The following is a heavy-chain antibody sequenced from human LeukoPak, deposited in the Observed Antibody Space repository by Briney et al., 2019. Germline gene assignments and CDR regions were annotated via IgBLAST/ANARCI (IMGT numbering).Heavy chain of an antibody. V-gene: IGHV3-23*01. CDR3: AKATVDTAIDDYFDY. CDR2: ISGSGGST. D-gene: IGHD5-18*01. J-gene: IGHJ4*02. CDR1: GFTFSSYA. Sequence: GGSLRLSCAASGFTFSSYAMSWVRQAPGKGLEWVSTISGSGGSTYYADSVKGRFTISRDNSKNTLYLQMNSLRAEDTAIYYCAKATVDTAIDDYFDYWGRGTLVTVSS.